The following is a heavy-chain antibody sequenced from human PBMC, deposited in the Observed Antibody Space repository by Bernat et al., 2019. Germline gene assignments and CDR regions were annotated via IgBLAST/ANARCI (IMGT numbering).Heavy chain of an antibody. CDR1: GFTVSCNY. Sequence: EVQLVESGGGLVQPGGSLRLSCAASGFTVSCNYMSWVRQAPGKGLEWVSVIYSGGSTYYADSVKGRFTISRDNSKNTLYLQMNSLRAEDTAVYYCARRYSNYGGGTDYYYGMDVWGQGTTVTVSS. J-gene: IGHJ6*02. D-gene: IGHD4-11*01. V-gene: IGHV3-66*01. CDR2: IYSGGST. CDR3: ARRYSNYGGGTDYYYGMDV.